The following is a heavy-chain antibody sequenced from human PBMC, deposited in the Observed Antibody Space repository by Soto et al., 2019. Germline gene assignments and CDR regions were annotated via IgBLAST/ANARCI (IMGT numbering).Heavy chain of an antibody. CDR3: TTVTTVDYYFDY. J-gene: IGHJ4*02. D-gene: IGHD4-17*01. CDR1: GLTFSDRS. CDR2: IRKKTNSYTT. Sequence: PGGSLRLSCAASGLTFSDRSMDWVRQAPGKGLEWVGRIRKKTNSYTTEYAASVKGRFIISRDDSTNSLYLQMSGLKTEDTAVYYCTTVTTVDYYFDYWGQGTLVTVSS. V-gene: IGHV3-72*01.